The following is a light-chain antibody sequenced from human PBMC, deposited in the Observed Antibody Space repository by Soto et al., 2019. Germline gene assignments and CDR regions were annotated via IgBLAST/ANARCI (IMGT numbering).Light chain of an antibody. CDR1: NIGSKS. V-gene: IGLV3-21*04. Sequence: SYELTQPPSVSVAPGKTARITCGGNNIGSKSVHWYQQKPGQAPVLVIYYDSDRPSGIPERFSGSNSGNTATLTISRVEAGDEADYYCQAWDSSSDHPRVFGTGTKVTVL. CDR2: YDS. CDR3: QAWDSSSDHPRV. J-gene: IGLJ1*01.